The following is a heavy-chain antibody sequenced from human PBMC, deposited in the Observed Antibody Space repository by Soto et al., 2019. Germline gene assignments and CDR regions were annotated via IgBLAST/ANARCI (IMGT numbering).Heavy chain of an antibody. Sequence: SETLSLTCTVSGGSISSYYWSWIRQPPGKGLEWIGYIYYSGSTNYNPSLKSRVTISVDTSKNQFSLKLSSVTAADTAVYYCARDARSYSWGLDYYGMDVWGQGTTVTVSS. CDR1: GGSISSYY. J-gene: IGHJ6*02. D-gene: IGHD5-18*01. CDR3: ARDARSYSWGLDYYGMDV. V-gene: IGHV4-59*01. CDR2: IYYSGST.